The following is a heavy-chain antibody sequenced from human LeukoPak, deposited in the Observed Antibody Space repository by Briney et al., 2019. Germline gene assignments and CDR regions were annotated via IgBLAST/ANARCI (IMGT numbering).Heavy chain of an antibody. J-gene: IGHJ4*02. Sequence: GGSLRLSCAASGFAVSSNYMSWVRQAPGKGLGWVSVIYSGGSTYYADSVKGRFTISRDNSKNTLYLQMNSLRAEDTAVYYCARDNKYCSGGSCYSAFDYWGQGTLVTVSS. D-gene: IGHD2-15*01. CDR3: ARDNKYCSGGSCYSAFDY. V-gene: IGHV3-53*01. CDR2: IYSGGST. CDR1: GFAVSSNY.